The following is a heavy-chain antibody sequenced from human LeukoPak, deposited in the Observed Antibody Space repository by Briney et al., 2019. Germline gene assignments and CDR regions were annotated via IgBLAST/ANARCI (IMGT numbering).Heavy chain of an antibody. CDR2: IYYRSKWYS. V-gene: IGHV6-1*01. CDR1: GDSVSGGSAG. CDR3: TGGGLVRRTLHGFDP. D-gene: IGHD3-10*01. Sequence: SQTLSLTCDISGDSVSGGSAGWNWIRQSPSRGLEWLQRIYYRSKWYSDYAISLKSRITINPDTSRNQFSLQLNSVTHDDTAVYYCTGGGLVRRTLHGFDPCGQGTRVTVSS. J-gene: IGHJ5*02.